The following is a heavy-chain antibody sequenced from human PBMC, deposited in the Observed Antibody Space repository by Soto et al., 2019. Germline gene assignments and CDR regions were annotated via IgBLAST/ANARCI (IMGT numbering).Heavy chain of an antibody. D-gene: IGHD3-10*01. J-gene: IGHJ5*02. V-gene: IGHV3-53*05. Sequence: GGSLRLSCAASGFSVGSNFMTWVRQAPGKGLEWVSVMKDGGSTNYADSVKGRFTISRDNSKNTLYLQMNSLRAEDTAVYYCASTYYYDKAFNWFAPRGQRTPVTVSS. CDR3: ASTYYYDKAFNWFAP. CDR1: GFSVGSNF. CDR2: MKDGGST.